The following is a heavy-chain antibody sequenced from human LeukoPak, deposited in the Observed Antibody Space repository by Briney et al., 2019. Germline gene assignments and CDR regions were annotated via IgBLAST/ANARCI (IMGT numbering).Heavy chain of an antibody. CDR3: DPHDSSSQF. CDR2: ISYDGSNK. CDR1: GFTFSSYA. V-gene: IGHV3-30-3*01. Sequence: GRSLRLSCAASGFTFSSYAMHWVRQAPGKGLEWVAVISYDGSNKYYADSVKGRFTISRDNSKNTLYLQMNSLRAEDTAVYYCDPHDSSSQFWGQGTLVTVSS. J-gene: IGHJ4*02. D-gene: IGHD6-6*01.